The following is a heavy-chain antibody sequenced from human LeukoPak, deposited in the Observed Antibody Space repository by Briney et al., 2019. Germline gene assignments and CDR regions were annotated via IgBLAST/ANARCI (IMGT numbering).Heavy chain of an antibody. J-gene: IGHJ3*02. CDR2: IGTAGDT. CDR3: ARGYYDNAFDI. CDR1: GFTFSSYD. V-gene: IGHV3-13*01. Sequence: PGGSLRLSCAASGFTFSSYDMHWVRQATGKGLEWVSAIGTAGDTYYPGSVKGRFTISRENAKNSLCLQMNSLRAGDTAVYYCARGYYDNAFDIWGQGTMVTVSS. D-gene: IGHD3-22*01.